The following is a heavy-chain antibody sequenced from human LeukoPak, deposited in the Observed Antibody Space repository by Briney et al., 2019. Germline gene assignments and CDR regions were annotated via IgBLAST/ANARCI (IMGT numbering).Heavy chain of an antibody. J-gene: IGHJ4*02. CDR1: GGSISGYY. CDR3: ARAVTAIARYFDY. Sequence: SETLSLTCTVSGGSISGYYWSWIRQPPGKGLEWIGEINHSGSTNYNPSLKSRVTISVDTSKNQFSLKLSSVTAADTAVYYCARAVTAIARYFDYWGQGTLVTVSS. CDR2: INHSGST. D-gene: IGHD2-21*02. V-gene: IGHV4-34*01.